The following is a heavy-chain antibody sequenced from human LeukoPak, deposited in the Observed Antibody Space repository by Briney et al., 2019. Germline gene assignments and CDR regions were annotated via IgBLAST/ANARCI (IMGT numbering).Heavy chain of an antibody. V-gene: IGHV3-48*03. CDR1: GVTFSSYE. D-gene: IGHD3-10*02. J-gene: IGHJ6*04. CDR2: ISSSGSTI. Sequence: PGGSLRLPCAASGVTFSSYEMNAVRQAPGKGLEWVSYISSSGSTIYYADSVKGRFTISRDNAKNSLYLQMNSLRAEDTAVYYCAELGITMIGGVWGKGTTVTISS. CDR3: AELGITMIGGV.